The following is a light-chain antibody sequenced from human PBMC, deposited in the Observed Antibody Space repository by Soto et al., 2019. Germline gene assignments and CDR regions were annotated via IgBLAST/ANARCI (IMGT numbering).Light chain of an antibody. V-gene: IGKV3-20*01. Sequence: EIVLTQSPGTLSLSPGERATLSCRASQSVSSSYLAWYQQKPGQAPRLLIYGASSRATGIPDRFSGSGSGTDFTLTISRLETEDFAVYYCQQYGSSLWTFGQWTKVEIK. CDR2: GAS. CDR1: QSVSSSY. CDR3: QQYGSSLWT. J-gene: IGKJ1*01.